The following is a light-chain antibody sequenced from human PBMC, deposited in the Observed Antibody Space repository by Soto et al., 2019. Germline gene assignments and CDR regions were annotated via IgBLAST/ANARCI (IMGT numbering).Light chain of an antibody. J-gene: IGLJ1*01. Sequence: QSVRTQPPSASGTPGQRVTISCSGSSSNIGSNTVSWYQQLPGTAPKLLIYSNNQRPSGVPDRFSGSKSGTSASLAISGLQSEYEADYYCAASDDSLRGFYVFGTGTKVTVL. CDR2: SNN. V-gene: IGLV1-44*01. CDR3: AASDDSLRGFYV. CDR1: SSNIGSNT.